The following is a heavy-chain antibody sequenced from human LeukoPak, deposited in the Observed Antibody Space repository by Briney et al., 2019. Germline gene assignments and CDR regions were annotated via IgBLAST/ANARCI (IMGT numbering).Heavy chain of an antibody. CDR2: ISRSSSSK. CDR3: VREDPSEYGSIDY. CDR1: GFTFSSYS. Sequence: GGSLRLACAASGFTFSSYSMNWVRQAPGKGLEWVAYISRSSSSKHYADSVKGRFTISRDNAKNSLYLQMSSLRDEDTAVYYCVREDPSEYGSIDYWGQGTLVTVSS. J-gene: IGHJ4*02. V-gene: IGHV3-48*02. D-gene: IGHD3-10*01.